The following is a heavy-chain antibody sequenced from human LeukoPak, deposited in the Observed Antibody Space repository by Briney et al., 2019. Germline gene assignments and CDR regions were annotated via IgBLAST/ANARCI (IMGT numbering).Heavy chain of an antibody. V-gene: IGHV3-30*02. Sequence: PGGSLRLSCAASGFTFSSYGMHWVRQAPGKGLEWVAFIRYDGSNKYYADSVKGRFTISRDNSKNTLYLQMNSLRAEDTAVYYCAKDQNVLRYFDWGPFDYWGQGTLVTVSS. CDR1: GFTFSSYG. CDR3: AKDQNVLRYFDWGPFDY. J-gene: IGHJ4*02. D-gene: IGHD3-9*01. CDR2: IRYDGSNK.